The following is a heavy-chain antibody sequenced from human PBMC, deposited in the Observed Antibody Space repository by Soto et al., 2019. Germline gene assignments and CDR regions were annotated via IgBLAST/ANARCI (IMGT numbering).Heavy chain of an antibody. CDR1: GGSISSGGYY. D-gene: IGHD1-26*01. V-gene: IGHV4-31*03. Sequence: QVQLQESGPGLVKPSQTLSLTCTVSGGSISSGGYYWSWIRQHPGKGLEWIGYIYYSGSTYYNPSLKSRVTISGDTSKNHFSLKLSSVTAADTAVYYCARGSVGPIPFDSWGQGTLVTVSS. CDR2: IYYSGST. J-gene: IGHJ4*02. CDR3: ARGSVGPIPFDS.